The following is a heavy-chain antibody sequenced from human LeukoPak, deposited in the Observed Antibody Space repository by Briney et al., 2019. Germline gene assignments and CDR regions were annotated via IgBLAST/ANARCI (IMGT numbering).Heavy chain of an antibody. Sequence: SETLSLTCTVSGGSISSYYWSWIRQPPGKGLEWIGRIYTSGSTNYNPSLKSRVTMSVDTSKNQFSLKLSSVTAADTAVYYCARELVMITFGGVMFFDYWGQGTLVTVSS. CDR3: ARELVMITFGGVMFFDY. J-gene: IGHJ4*02. D-gene: IGHD3-16*01. V-gene: IGHV4-4*07. CDR1: GGSISSYY. CDR2: IYTSGST.